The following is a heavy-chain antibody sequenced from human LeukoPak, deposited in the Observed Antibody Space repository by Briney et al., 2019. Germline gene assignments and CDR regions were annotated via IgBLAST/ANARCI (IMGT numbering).Heavy chain of an antibody. Sequence: SVKLSCKASGYTFTGYFLHWVRRAPGQGFEWMGWINPNSGGTYYTQRFQARVTMTRDTSISTAYMELSSLRSDDTAVYYCARAQPLTAPAGTFPISWGQGTLVTVSS. CDR1: GYTFTGYF. CDR2: INPNSGGT. CDR3: ARAQPLTAPAGTFPIS. V-gene: IGHV1-2*02. D-gene: IGHD6-13*01. J-gene: IGHJ5*02.